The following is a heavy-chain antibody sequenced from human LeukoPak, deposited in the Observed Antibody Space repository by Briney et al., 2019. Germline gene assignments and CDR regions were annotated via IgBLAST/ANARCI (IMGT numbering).Heavy chain of an antibody. CDR2: ISGSGGST. V-gene: IGHV3-23*01. CDR1: GFSFSSYA. Sequence: GASLRLSCAASGFSFSSYAMSWVRQAPGKGLEWVSAISGSGGSTYYADSVKGRFTISRDNSKNTLYLQMNSLRAEDTAVYYCARGAPSGSYYSFDYWGQGTLVTVSS. D-gene: IGHD1-26*01. CDR3: ARGAPSGSYYSFDY. J-gene: IGHJ4*02.